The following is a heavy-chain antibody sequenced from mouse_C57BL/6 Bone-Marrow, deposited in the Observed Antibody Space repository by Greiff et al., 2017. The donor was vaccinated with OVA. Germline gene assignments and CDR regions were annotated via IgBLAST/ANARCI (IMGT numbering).Heavy chain of an antibody. Sequence: VKLQESGAELVRPGTSVKVSCKASGYAFTNYLIEWVKQRPGQGLEWIGVINPGSGGTNYNEKFKGKATLTADKSSSTAYMQLSSLTSEDSAVYFCARSSGHGAYWGQGTLVTVSA. V-gene: IGHV1-54*01. CDR1: GYAFTNYL. CDR2: INPGSGGT. D-gene: IGHD3-2*02. J-gene: IGHJ3*01. CDR3: ARSSGHGAY.